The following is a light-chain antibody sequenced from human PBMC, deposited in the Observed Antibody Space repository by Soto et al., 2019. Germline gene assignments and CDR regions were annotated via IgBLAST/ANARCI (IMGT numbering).Light chain of an antibody. CDR3: LLYFSGAQLV. CDR1: IGGVTTGNY. V-gene: IGLV7-43*01. J-gene: IGLJ2*01. CDR2: STS. Sequence: QAVVTQEPSVTVSPGGTVTLTCASSIGGVTTGNYPNWFQQKPGQAPRPLIYSTSNKHSWTPARFSGSLLGDKAALTLSGVQSEDEAESYCLLYFSGAQLVFGGGTKLTVL.